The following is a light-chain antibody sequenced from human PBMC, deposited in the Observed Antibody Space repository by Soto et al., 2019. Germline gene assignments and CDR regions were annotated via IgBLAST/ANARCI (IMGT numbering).Light chain of an antibody. Sequence: IVMTQSPATLPVSPGERVTRCCRASQSVSSNLAWYQQKPGQAPRLLIYGASTRATGIPARFSGTGSETEFTLTISSLLSEDFAVYYCQQYNNWPPWTFGQGTKVDIK. CDR3: QQYNNWPPWT. V-gene: IGKV3D-15*01. CDR2: GAS. CDR1: QSVSSN. J-gene: IGKJ1*01.